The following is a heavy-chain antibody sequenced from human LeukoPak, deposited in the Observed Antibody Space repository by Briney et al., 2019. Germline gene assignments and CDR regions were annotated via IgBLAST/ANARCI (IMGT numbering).Heavy chain of an antibody. Sequence: SETLSLTCTVSGDSISSYHWSWLRQPPGKGLEWVGYIYYSGSTNYNPSLKSRVTISVDTSKNQFSLKLSSVTAADTAEYYCARLGWFGDLGPPNYGMDVWGQGTTVTVSS. D-gene: IGHD3-10*01. CDR2: IYYSGST. J-gene: IGHJ6*02. CDR3: ARLGWFGDLGPPNYGMDV. V-gene: IGHV4-59*08. CDR1: GDSISSYH.